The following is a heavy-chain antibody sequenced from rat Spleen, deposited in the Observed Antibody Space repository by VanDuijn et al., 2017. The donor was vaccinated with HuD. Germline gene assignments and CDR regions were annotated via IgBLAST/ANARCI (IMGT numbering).Heavy chain of an antibody. CDR2: INTGGTNT. CDR1: GFSFSNYF. V-gene: IGHV5-25*01. Sequence: EVQLVESGGGLVQPGRSMKLSCVALGFSFSNYFMAWVRQAPTKGLEWVASINTGGTNTYYRDSVKGRFTISRDNTKSTLYLQMDSLRSEDTATYYCATRDYIGYTGIFWGQGVMVTVSS. J-gene: IGHJ2*01. D-gene: IGHD1-2*01. CDR3: ATRDYIGYTGIF.